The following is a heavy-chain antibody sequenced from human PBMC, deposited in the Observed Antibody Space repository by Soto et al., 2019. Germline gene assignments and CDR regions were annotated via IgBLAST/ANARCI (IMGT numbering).Heavy chain of an antibody. D-gene: IGHD3-10*01. CDR1: GFTFSSYA. J-gene: IGHJ4*02. CDR3: AKGRGDYGSGSYPFWY. V-gene: IGHV3-23*01. CDR2: ISSSGGST. Sequence: EVQLLESGGGLVQPGGSLRLSCAASGFTFSSYAMSWVRQAPGKGLEWVSGISSSGGSTYYADSVKGRFTISRDNSKNTLYLQMNSLRAEDTAVYYCAKGRGDYGSGSYPFWYWGQGTLVTVSS.